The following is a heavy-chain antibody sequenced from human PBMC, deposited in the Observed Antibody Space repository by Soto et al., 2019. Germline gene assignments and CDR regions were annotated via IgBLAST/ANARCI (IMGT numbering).Heavy chain of an antibody. J-gene: IGHJ6*02. V-gene: IGHV6-1*01. D-gene: IGHD2-2*01. CDR2: TYYRSKWYN. Sequence: SQTLSLTCAISGDSVSSNSAAWNWIRQSPSRGLEWLGRTYYRSKWYNDYAVSVKSRITINPDTSKNQFSLQLNSVTPEDTAVYYCARAAYPAPFSVIVVVPAADYYYYCMDVWGQGTTVTVSS. CDR3: ARAAYPAPFSVIVVVPAADYYYYCMDV. CDR1: GDSVSSNSAA.